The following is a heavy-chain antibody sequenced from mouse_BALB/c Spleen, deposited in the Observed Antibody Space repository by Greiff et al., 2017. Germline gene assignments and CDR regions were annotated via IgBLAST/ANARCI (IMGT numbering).Heavy chain of an antibody. CDR1: GYTFTSYW. CDR2: IYPGSGST. J-gene: IGHJ3*01. D-gene: IGHD2-3*01. CDR3: TRERGGNEGIDD. V-gene: IGHV1S22*01. Sequence: LQQPGSELVRPGASVKLSCKASGYTFTSYWMHWVKQRHGQGLEWIGNIYPGSGSTNYDEKFKSKGTLTVDTSSSTAYMHLSSLTSEDSAVYDRTRERGGNEGIDDWGQGTGVTVAA.